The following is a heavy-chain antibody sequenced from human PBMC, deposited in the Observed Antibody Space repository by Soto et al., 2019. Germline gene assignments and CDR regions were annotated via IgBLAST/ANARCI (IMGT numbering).Heavy chain of an antibody. J-gene: IGHJ6*02. D-gene: IGHD3-10*01. Sequence: QVQLQESGPGLVKPSETLSLSCTVSGGSISSYYWSWFRQSPGQRMEWIGYVHHSWGSSYNPSLQSRVAISLDTSKSQFSLQVTSVTATDTAVYYGARQGFGPLHGLVDVWGQGTTVTVSS. V-gene: IGHV4-59*08. CDR3: ARQGFGPLHGLVDV. CDR2: VHHSWGS. CDR1: GGSISSYY.